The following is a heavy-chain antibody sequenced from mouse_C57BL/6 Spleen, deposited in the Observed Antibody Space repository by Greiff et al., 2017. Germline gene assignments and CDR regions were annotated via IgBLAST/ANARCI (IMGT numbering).Heavy chain of an antibody. V-gene: IGHV1-81*01. J-gene: IGHJ4*01. CDR1: GYTFTSYG. CDR3: AECIWERSMDY. CDR2: IYPRSGNT. Sequence: QVQLQQSGAELARPGASVKLSCKASGYTFTSYGISWVKQRTGQGLELIGEIYPRSGNTYYNEKFKGKATLTADKSSSTAYMELRSLTSEDSAVYFCAECIWERSMDYWGQGTSVTVSS. D-gene: IGHD2-1*01.